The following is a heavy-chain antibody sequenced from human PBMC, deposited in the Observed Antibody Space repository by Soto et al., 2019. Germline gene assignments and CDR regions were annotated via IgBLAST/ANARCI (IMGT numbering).Heavy chain of an antibody. Sequence: PGGSLRLSCAASGFTFSRFGIHWVRQAPGKGLEWVAVIWYDGSNKYYADSVKGRFTISRDNSNNMVFLQMNSLRAEDTAMYSCFRDEGTGAGVPFHYYALDVWGQGTKVSVSS. J-gene: IGHJ6*02. D-gene: IGHD6-13*01. CDR2: IWYDGSNK. V-gene: IGHV3-33*03. CDR1: GFTFSRFG. CDR3: FRDEGTGAGVPFHYYALDV.